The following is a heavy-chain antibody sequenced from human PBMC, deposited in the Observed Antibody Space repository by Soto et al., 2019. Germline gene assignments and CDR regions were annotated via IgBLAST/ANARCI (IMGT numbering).Heavy chain of an antibody. J-gene: IGHJ4*02. CDR3: ASSPMGYDSSGYGEY. Sequence: QVQLVESGGGVVQPGRSLRLSCAASGFTFSSYAMHWVRQAPGKGLEWVAVISYDGSNKYYADSVKGRFTISRDNSKNTLYLQMNSLRAEDTAVYYFASSPMGYDSSGYGEYWGQGTLVTVSS. V-gene: IGHV3-30-3*01. D-gene: IGHD3-22*01. CDR1: GFTFSSYA. CDR2: ISYDGSNK.